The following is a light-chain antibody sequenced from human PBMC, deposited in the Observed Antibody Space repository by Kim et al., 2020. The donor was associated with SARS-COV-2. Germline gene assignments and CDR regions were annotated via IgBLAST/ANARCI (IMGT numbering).Light chain of an antibody. CDR3: SSYAGSNNWV. CDR1: SSDVGNYNY. J-gene: IGLJ2*01. CDR2: EVS. Sequence: QSALTQPPSASGSPGQSVTISCTGTSSDVGNYNYVSWYQQHPGNAPKLMISEVSKRPSGVPDRFSGSKSGNTASLTVSGLQAEDEADYYCSSYAGSNNWVFGGGTKLTVL. V-gene: IGLV2-8*01.